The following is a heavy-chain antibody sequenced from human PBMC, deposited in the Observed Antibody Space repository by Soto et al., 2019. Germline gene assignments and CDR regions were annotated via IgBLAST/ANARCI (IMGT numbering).Heavy chain of an antibody. J-gene: IGHJ1*01. CDR1: GFTFSSYW. V-gene: IGHV3-7*01. CDR2: IKQDGSAK. CDR3: AGGSVLYIHQ. D-gene: IGHD6-19*01. Sequence: EVQLVESGGGLVQPGGSLRLSCAASGFTFSSYWMNWVRQAPGKGLEWVANIKQDGSAKYYVDSVKGRFTISRDNAKNSLYLQMNSLRREDTAVYYCAGGSVLYIHQWGQGTLVTVSS.